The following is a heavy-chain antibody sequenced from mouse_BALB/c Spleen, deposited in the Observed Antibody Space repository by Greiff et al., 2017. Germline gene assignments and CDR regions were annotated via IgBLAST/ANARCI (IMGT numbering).Heavy chain of an antibody. V-gene: IGHV1-87*01. J-gene: IGHJ3*01. D-gene: IGHD2-4*01. CDR1: GYTFTSYW. Sequence: QVQLQQSGAELASPGASVKLSCKASGYTFTSYWMQWVKQRPGQGLEWIGAIYPGDGDTRYTQKFKGKATLTADKSSSTAYMQLSSLASEDSAVYYCARGEITTGAWFAYWGQGTLVTVSA. CDR3: ARGEITTGAWFAY. CDR2: IYPGDGDT.